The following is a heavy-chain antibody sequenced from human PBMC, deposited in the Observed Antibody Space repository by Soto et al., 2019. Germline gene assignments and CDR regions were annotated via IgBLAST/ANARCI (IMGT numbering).Heavy chain of an antibody. J-gene: IGHJ6*03. D-gene: IGHD2-2*01. CDR1: GGSFSGYY. Sequence: QVQLQQWGAGLLKPSETLSLTCAVYGGSFSGYYWSWIRQPPGKGLEWIGEINHSGSTNYNPSLKGRVTISVDTSKNQFSLKLSSVTAADTAVYCCARGRLEACSSTSCYAYYYYYMDVWGKGTTVTVSS. CDR3: ARGRLEACSSTSCYAYYYYYMDV. CDR2: INHSGST. V-gene: IGHV4-34*01.